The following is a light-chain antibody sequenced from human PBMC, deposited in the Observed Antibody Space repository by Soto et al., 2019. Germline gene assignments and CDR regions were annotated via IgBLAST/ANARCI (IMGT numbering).Light chain of an antibody. Sequence: DIQMTQSPSTLSASVGDRVTITCRASQSISSWLAWYQQKPGKAPKLLIYKASILESGVPSRFSGSGSGTECTLTISSLQPDDFATYYCQQYNSYPWTFGQGTKVEIK. V-gene: IGKV1-5*03. CDR3: QQYNSYPWT. CDR1: QSISSW. J-gene: IGKJ1*01. CDR2: KAS.